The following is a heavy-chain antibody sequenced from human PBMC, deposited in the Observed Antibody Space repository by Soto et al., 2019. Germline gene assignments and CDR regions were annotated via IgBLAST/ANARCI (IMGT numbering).Heavy chain of an antibody. D-gene: IGHD3-10*01. V-gene: IGHV1-18*01. Sequence: QIQLVQSGPDVKKPGASVKVSCKASGYTFSTYGLSWVRQAPGQGLEWMGWISGYNGRTNYAQKCRGRVTLTTDTSASTAYMELRSLRPDDTAMYYCARDNRKELWVEGLNAMDVWGQGTTVTVSS. J-gene: IGHJ6*02. CDR1: GYTFSTYG. CDR3: ARDNRKELWVEGLNAMDV. CDR2: ISGYNGRT.